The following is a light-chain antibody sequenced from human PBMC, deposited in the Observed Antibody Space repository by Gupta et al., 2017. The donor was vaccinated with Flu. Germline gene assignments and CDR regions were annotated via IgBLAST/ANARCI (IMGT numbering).Light chain of an antibody. CDR3: QSADSSGTYYV. J-gene: IGLJ1*01. Sequence: SSELPQPPSVSVSPAQTATTTSSGGALPKRYGYWYQQKPGQAPVLVIYKESERPSGIPERFSGSSSGKTVTLTISRVQAEDEADYYCQSADSSGTYYVFGTGTKVTVL. CDR1: ALPKRY. CDR2: KES. V-gene: IGLV3-25*03.